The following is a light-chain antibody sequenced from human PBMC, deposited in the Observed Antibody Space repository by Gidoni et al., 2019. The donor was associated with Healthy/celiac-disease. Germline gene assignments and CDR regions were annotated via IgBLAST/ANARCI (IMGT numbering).Light chain of an antibody. CDR3: QQYNSYPL. CDR2: KAS. J-gene: IGKJ1*01. V-gene: IGKV1-5*03. CDR1: KSISSW. Sequence: DIQMTQSPSTLSASVGDRVTITCRASKSISSWLAWYQQKPGKAPKLLIYKASSLESGVPSRFSGSGSGTEFTLTISSLQPDDFATYYCQQYNSYPLFGQGTKVEIK.